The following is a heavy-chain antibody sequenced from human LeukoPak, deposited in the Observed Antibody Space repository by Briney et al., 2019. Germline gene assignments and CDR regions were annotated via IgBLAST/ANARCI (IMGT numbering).Heavy chain of an antibody. CDR1: GFTFSSCG. CDR2: ISSSSSTI. CDR3: ARRGNYDSSFDY. J-gene: IGHJ4*02. V-gene: IGHV3-48*02. D-gene: IGHD3-22*01. Sequence: GGSLRLSCAASGFTFSSCGMNWVRQAPGKGLDWVSYISSSSSTIYYADSVKGRLTISRDNAKNSLYLQMNSLRDEDTAVYYCARRGNYDSSFDYWGQGTLVTVSS.